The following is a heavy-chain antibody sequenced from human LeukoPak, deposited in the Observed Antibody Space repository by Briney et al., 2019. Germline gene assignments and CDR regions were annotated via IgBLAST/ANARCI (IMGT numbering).Heavy chain of an antibody. CDR2: IYHSGST. CDR1: GYSISSGYY. CDR3: ARGHQLRYFLYYFDY. Sequence: SETLSPTCTVSGYSISSGYYWGWIRQPPGKGLEWIGSIYHSGSTYYNPSLKSRVTISVDTSKNQFSLKLSSVTAADTAVYYCARGHQLRYFLYYFDYWGQGTLVTVSS. J-gene: IGHJ4*02. D-gene: IGHD3-9*01. V-gene: IGHV4-38-2*02.